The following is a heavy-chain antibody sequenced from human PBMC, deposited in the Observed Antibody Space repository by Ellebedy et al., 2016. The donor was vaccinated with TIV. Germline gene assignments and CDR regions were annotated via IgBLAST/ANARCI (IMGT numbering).Heavy chain of an antibody. CDR2: INPNSGGT. CDR3: AREPIGTTHFDD. CDR1: GYTFTGYF. V-gene: IGHV1-2*02. Sequence: AASVKVSCKASGYTFTGYFIHWVRQAPGRGLERMGWINPNSGGTNYAQKFQGRVTMTRDTSISTAYMDLSRLRFDDTAVYYCAREPIGTTHFDDWGQGTLVTVSA. J-gene: IGHJ4*02. D-gene: IGHD1-1*01.